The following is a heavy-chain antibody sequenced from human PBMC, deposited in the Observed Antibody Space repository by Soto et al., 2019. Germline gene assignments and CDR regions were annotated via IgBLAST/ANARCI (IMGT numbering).Heavy chain of an antibody. Sequence: QVQLVQSGAEVKKPGASVTVSCKTSGYTFSNYGINWVRQAPGQGLERMGWISVYNGNTNYAQTVLGIVSMTTDTTTGRVYMELRSLNSDDTAIYYCSRFMMVGGWFDPNYYHGMDVWGQGTTVTVS. CDR2: ISVYNGNT. CDR3: SRFMMVGGWFDPNYYHGMDV. CDR1: GYTFSNYG. D-gene: IGHD6-19*01. J-gene: IGHJ6*02. V-gene: IGHV1-18*01.